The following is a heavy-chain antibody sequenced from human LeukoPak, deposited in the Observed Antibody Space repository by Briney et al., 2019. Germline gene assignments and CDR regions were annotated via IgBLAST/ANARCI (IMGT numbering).Heavy chain of an antibody. J-gene: IGHJ4*02. CDR1: GYTFTSYD. Sequence: ASVKVSCKASGYTFTSYDINWVRQAGQGLEWIGYMTPSSGNTGYAQSLQGRVTSTRDTSINTVYMELSSLTSEDTAVYYCVRGLFWGQGTLVTVSS. CDR3: VRGLF. V-gene: IGHV1-8*01. CDR2: MTPSSGNT.